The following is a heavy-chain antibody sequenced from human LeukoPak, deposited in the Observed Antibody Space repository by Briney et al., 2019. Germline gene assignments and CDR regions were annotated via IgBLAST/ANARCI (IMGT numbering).Heavy chain of an antibody. Sequence: ASVKVSCKASGYTFTSYDINWVRQATGQGLEWMGWMNPNSGNTGYAQKFQGRVTMTRNTSISTAYMELSSLRSEDTAVYYCARGVSSTSWDYYYYYYMDVWGKGTTVTVSS. D-gene: IGHD2-2*01. CDR1: GYTFTSYD. V-gene: IGHV1-8*01. J-gene: IGHJ6*03. CDR3: ARGVSSTSWDYYYYYYMDV. CDR2: MNPNSGNT.